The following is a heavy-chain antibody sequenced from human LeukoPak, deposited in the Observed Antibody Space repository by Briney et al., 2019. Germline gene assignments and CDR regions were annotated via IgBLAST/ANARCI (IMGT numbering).Heavy chain of an antibody. D-gene: IGHD3-22*01. CDR2: INGRGLLT. CDR3: AKDFYYDRSEYWINYFDD. CDR1: GFTFTSYA. V-gene: IGHV3-23*01. Sequence: GGSLRLSCAPSGFTFTSYAMRWVRQALGKGLEWVSGINGRGLLTVYADAVKGQFIVSRDNSNNILYVDMSSLRVEDTALYYCAKDFYYDRSEYWINYFDDWGQGSLVTVSS. J-gene: IGHJ4*02.